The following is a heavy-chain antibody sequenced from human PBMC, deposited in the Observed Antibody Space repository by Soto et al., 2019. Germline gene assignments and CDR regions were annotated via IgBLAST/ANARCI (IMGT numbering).Heavy chain of an antibody. D-gene: IGHD1-7*01. CDR2: ISGSGGST. CDR1: GFTFSSYA. V-gene: IGHV3-23*01. Sequence: RLSCAASGFTFSSYAMSWVRQAPGKGLEWVSAISGSGGSTYYADSVKGRFTISRDNSKNTLYLQMNSLRAEDTAVYYCAKDETGTTGYFDYWGQGTLVTISS. J-gene: IGHJ4*02. CDR3: AKDETGTTGYFDY.